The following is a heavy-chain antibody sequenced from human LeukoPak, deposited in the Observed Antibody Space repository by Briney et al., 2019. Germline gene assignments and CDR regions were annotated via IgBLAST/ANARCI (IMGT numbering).Heavy chain of an antibody. J-gene: IGHJ6*04. CDR1: GGSFSGYY. CDR3: ARGLTYVVRGVISYYYGMDV. V-gene: IGHV4-34*01. Sequence: SETLSLTWAVDGGSFSGYYWSWIRQPPGKGREWIGEINHSGSTNYNPSLKSRVTISVDTSKNQFSLKLSSVTAADTAVYYCARGLTYVVRGVISYYYGMDVWGKGTTVTVSS. D-gene: IGHD3-10*01. CDR2: INHSGST.